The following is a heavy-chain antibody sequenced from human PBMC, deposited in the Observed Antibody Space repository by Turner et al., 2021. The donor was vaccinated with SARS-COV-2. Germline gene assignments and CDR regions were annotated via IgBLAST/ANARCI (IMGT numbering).Heavy chain of an antibody. CDR3: VRGFDS. CDR1: DSSFSMFW. Sequence: EEQLVESGGEFVPTGGSLRLSCRDSDSSFSMFWMTWFRQAPGWVLEWVASINQNGKKIYHSDSVRGRFTFSRSNAGNSLYLRMNSLRVDDTAMYYCVRGFDSWGQGTLVTVSS. V-gene: IGHV3-7*01. D-gene: IGHD3-10*01. CDR2: INQNGKKI. J-gene: IGHJ4*02.